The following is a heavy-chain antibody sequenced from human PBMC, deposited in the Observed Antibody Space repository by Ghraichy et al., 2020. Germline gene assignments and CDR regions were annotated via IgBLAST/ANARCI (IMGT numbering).Heavy chain of an antibody. CDR2: INHSGST. Sequence: SQTHSLTCAVYGGSFSGYYWSWIRQPPGKGLEWIGEINHSGSTNYNPSLKSRVTISVDTSKNQFSLKLSSVTAADTAVYYCARRGLITMVRGAAAGWFDPWGQGTLVTVSS. J-gene: IGHJ5*02. CDR3: ARRGLITMVRGAAAGWFDP. D-gene: IGHD3-10*01. CDR1: GGSFSGYY. V-gene: IGHV4-34*01.